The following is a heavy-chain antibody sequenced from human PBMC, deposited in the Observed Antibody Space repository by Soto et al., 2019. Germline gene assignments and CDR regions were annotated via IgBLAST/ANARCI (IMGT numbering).Heavy chain of an antibody. J-gene: IGHJ4*02. Sequence: GGSLRLSCAASGFTLSSYWMSWVRQAPGKGLEWVANIKQDGSEKYYVDFVKGRFTISRDNAKNSLYLQMNSLRAEDTAVYYCARGVSLWGQGTLVTVSS. CDR1: GFTLSSYW. CDR3: ARGVSL. V-gene: IGHV3-7*05. CDR2: IKQDGSEK.